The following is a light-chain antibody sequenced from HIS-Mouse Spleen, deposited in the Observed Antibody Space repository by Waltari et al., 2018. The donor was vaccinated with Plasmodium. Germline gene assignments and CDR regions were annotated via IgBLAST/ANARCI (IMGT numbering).Light chain of an antibody. CDR2: GAY. J-gene: IGKJ4*01. Sequence: EIVLTQSPGTLSLSPGERATLSCRASQSVSSYLARYQQKPGQAPRLLIYGAYSRATGIPDRFSGSGSGTDFTLTISRLEPEDFAVYYCQQYGSSPLTFGGGTKVEIK. V-gene: IGKV3-20*01. CDR1: QSVSSY. CDR3: QQYGSSPLT.